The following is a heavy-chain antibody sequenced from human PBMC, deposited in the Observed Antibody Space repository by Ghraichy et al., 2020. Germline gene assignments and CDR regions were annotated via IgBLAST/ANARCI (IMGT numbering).Heavy chain of an antibody. V-gene: IGHV3-23*01. J-gene: IGHJ6*02. CDR1: GFTFSSYA. Sequence: GGSLRLSCAASGFTFSSYAMSWVRQAPGKGLEWVSAISGSGGSTYYADSVKGRFTISRDNSKNTLYLQMNSLRAEDTAVYYCAKATLFGDGSGRYYYYYGMDVWGQGTTVTVSS. CDR2: ISGSGGST. CDR3: AKATLFGDGSGRYYYYYGMDV. D-gene: IGHD3-10*01.